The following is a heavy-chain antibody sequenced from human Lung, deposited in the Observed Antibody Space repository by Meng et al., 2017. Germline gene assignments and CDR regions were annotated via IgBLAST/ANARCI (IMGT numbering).Heavy chain of an antibody. J-gene: IGHJ5*02. CDR3: ARGSYYGSGTNWFDP. V-gene: IGHV4-31*01. CDR1: GGSLSSGGYD. CDR2: IYYSGST. Sequence: CTVSGGSLSSGGYDWSWIRQHPGKGLEYIGYIYYSGSTYSNPSLKSLVTISVDTSKNQFSLQLSSVTAADTAVYYCARGSYYGSGTNWFDPWGQGTLVTVSS. D-gene: IGHD3-10*01.